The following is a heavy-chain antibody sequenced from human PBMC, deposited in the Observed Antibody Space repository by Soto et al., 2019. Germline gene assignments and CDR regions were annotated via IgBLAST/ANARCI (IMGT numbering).Heavy chain of an antibody. CDR2: ISSRSYTI. Sequence: EVQLVGSGGGLVQPRGSLSISWAASGFSFSTYSMNWVRQAPGKGLEWVSYISSRSYTIYYIDSVKGRFTISRDNAKSSLYLQMNSLRDEDTAVYYCARGGSSSDNDMDVWGQGTTVTVSS. CDR3: ARGGSSSDNDMDV. CDR1: GFSFSTYS. J-gene: IGHJ6*02. D-gene: IGHD6-6*01. V-gene: IGHV3-48*02.